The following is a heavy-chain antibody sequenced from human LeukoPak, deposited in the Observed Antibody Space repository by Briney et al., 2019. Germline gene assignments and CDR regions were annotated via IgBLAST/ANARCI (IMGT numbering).Heavy chain of an antibody. J-gene: IGHJ4*02. CDR2: IRSEEYGGTP. Sequence: GRSLRLSCRGSGFTFGDYAVTWVXQAPGXGLQWVGFIRSEEYGGTPDYATSVKGRFTMSRENSQSIAYLQMNSLRTEDTAVYYCTRALSGWTGYSDFWGQGTLVTVSS. CDR1: GFTFGDYA. V-gene: IGHV3-49*04. CDR3: TRALSGWTGYSDF. D-gene: IGHD6-19*01.